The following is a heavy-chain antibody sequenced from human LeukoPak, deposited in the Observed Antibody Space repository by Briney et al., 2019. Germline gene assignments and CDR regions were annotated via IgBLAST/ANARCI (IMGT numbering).Heavy chain of an antibody. V-gene: IGHV4-38-2*02. CDR3: ARGSSWYNVPTHEYFQY. Sequence: SETLSLTCTVSGYAISSGYYWGWIRQPPGKGLELIGSIHHKGSTYYNPSLRSRVTISVDTSKNQFSLKLNSVTAADTAVYYCARGSSWYNVPTHEYFQYWGQGTLVTVSS. CDR1: GYAISSGYY. D-gene: IGHD6-13*01. J-gene: IGHJ1*01. CDR2: IHHKGST.